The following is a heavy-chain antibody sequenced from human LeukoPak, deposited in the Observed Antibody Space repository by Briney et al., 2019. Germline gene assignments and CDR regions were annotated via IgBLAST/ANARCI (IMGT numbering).Heavy chain of an antibody. Sequence: SETLSLTCTVSGGSVSSGSYYWSWIRQPPGKGLEWIVYIYYSGSTNYNPSLKSRVTISVDTSKNQFSLKLSSVTAADTAVYYCARGTWYYDSSGYWTFDPWGQGTLVTVSS. V-gene: IGHV4-61*01. CDR2: IYYSGST. CDR1: GGSVSSGSYY. J-gene: IGHJ5*02. CDR3: ARGTWYYDSSGYWTFDP. D-gene: IGHD3-22*01.